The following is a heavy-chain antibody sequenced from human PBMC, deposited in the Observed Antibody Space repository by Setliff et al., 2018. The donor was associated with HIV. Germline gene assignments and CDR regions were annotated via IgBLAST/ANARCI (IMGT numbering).Heavy chain of an antibody. Sequence: SETLSLTCTVSGGSLSSHYWSWIRQSPVKGLEWIGTIYYNGNTNYSPSLKSRVTISEDTSKKQVSLKLRSVTAADTAVYYCARGIDNFWTGYFAWGQGTLVTVSS. D-gene: IGHD3-3*01. CDR1: GGSLSSHY. CDR3: ARGIDNFWTGYFA. J-gene: IGHJ4*02. V-gene: IGHV4-59*11. CDR2: IYYNGNT.